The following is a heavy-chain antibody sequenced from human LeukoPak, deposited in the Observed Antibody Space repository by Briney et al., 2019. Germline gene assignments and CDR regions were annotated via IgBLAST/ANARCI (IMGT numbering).Heavy chain of an antibody. Sequence: GGSLRLSCAASGFTFRNYDMCWVRQAPGKGPEWVSGISGSGRSTYYADSVKDHFTISRDNSKNTLFLQMTSLRAEDTAIYYCAKNGISDSPDDAFDFWGQGTMVTVSS. J-gene: IGHJ3*01. CDR1: GFTFRNYD. V-gene: IGHV3-23*01. CDR2: ISGSGRST. D-gene: IGHD1-1*01. CDR3: AKNGISDSPDDAFDF.